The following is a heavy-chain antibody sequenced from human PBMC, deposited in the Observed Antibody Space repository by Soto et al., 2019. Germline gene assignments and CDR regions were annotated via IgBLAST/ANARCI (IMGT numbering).Heavy chain of an antibody. Sequence: EAHLVGSGGGLVQPGGSLRLSCAASGFAVSANYLSWVRQAPGQGLECVSLIYSGGDTDYADSVRGRFTISRDNSKNTLYLQMNRLKAEETAVYYCATRMTTAPYWGQGALVNVSS. V-gene: IGHV3-66*01. CDR2: IYSGGDT. CDR1: GFAVSANY. D-gene: IGHD4-17*01. J-gene: IGHJ4*02. CDR3: ATRMTTAPY.